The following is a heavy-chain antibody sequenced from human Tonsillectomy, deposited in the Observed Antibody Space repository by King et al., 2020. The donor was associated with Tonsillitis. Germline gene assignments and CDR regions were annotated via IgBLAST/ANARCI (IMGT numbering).Heavy chain of an antibody. D-gene: IGHD3-22*01. CDR2: ISSSSSTI. Sequence: VQLVESGGGLVQPGGSLRLSCAASGFTFSSYSMNWVRQAPGKGLEWVSYISSSSSTIYYADSVKVRFTISRDNAKNSLYLQMNSLRDEDKAVYYCARVQSSGYYYESSDYWGQGTLVTVSS. J-gene: IGHJ4*02. CDR3: ARVQSSGYYYESSDY. CDR1: GFTFSSYS. V-gene: IGHV3-48*02.